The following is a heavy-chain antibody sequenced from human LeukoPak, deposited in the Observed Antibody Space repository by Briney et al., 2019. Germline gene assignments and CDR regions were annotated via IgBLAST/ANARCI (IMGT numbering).Heavy chain of an antibody. CDR2: IYYSGST. CDR3: AVLYISSSRLYSAMDV. J-gene: IGHJ6*02. CDR1: GGSISRSSYY. Sequence: SETLSLTCTVSGGSISRSSYYWGWIRQPPGRGLEWIGSIYYSGSTYYKPSLKSRVTISVDTSKNQFSLKLSSVTAADTAVYYCAVLYISSSRLYSAMDVRGQGTTVTVSS. D-gene: IGHD6-6*01. V-gene: IGHV4-39*01.